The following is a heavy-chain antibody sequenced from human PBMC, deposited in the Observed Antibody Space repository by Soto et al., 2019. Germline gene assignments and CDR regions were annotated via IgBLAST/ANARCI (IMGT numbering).Heavy chain of an antibody. Sequence: EVQLLESGGGLVQPGGSLRLSCAASGFTFSSYAMSWVRQAPGKGLEWVSAISGSGGSTYYADSVKGRFTISRDNSKNQLYLQMSSLRAEDTAVYYCAPHLWFGELYYWGQGTLVTVSS. CDR1: GFTFSSYA. CDR2: ISGSGGST. V-gene: IGHV3-23*01. J-gene: IGHJ4*02. CDR3: APHLWFGELYY. D-gene: IGHD3-10*01.